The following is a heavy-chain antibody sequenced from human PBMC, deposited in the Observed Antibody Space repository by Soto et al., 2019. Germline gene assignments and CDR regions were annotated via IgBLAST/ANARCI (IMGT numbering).Heavy chain of an antibody. CDR1: GGSFSGYY. D-gene: IGHD6-13*01. CDR3: ARTSSSSWAYYYYGMDV. V-gene: IGHV4-34*01. CDR2: INHSGST. Sequence: SETLSLTCAVCGGSFSGYYWSWIRQPPGKGLEWIGEINHSGSTNYNPSLKSRVTISVDTSKNQFSLKLSSVTAADTAVYYCARTSSSSWAYYYYGMDVWGQGTTVTVSS. J-gene: IGHJ6*02.